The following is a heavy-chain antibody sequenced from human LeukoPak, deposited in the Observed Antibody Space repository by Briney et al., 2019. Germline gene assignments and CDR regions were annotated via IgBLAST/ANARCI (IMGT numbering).Heavy chain of an antibody. D-gene: IGHD3-16*01. J-gene: IGHJ4*02. CDR2: IDFSGGAP. CDR3: ANEIRPNDY. Sequence: GSLRLSCVASGFPFSSHAMCWVRQAPGKGLEWVSSIDFSGGAPWYADSVRGRFTISRDNSRMTLYLQMTSLRVEDTALYYCANEIRPNDYWGQGTLVSVSS. CDR1: GFPFSSHA. V-gene: IGHV3-23*01.